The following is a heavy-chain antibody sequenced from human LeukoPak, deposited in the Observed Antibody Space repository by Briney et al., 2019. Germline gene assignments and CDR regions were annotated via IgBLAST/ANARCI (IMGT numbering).Heavy chain of an antibody. D-gene: IGHD3-10*01. J-gene: IGHJ6*02. CDR3: AREVLWFGEFIPYYYYGMDV. V-gene: IGHV4-4*07. CDR1: GGSISSYY. CDR2: IYTSGST. Sequence: SETLSLTCTVSGGSISSYYWSWIRQPAGKGLEWIGRIYTSGSTNYNPSLKSRVTMSVGTSKNQFSLKLSSVTAADTAVYYCAREVLWFGEFIPYYYYGMDVWGQGTTVTVSS.